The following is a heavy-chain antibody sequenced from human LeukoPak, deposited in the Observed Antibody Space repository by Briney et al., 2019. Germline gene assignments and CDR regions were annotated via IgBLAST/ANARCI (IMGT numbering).Heavy chain of an antibody. D-gene: IGHD3-10*01. J-gene: IGHJ6*03. CDR1: GGSFSGYY. CDR2: INHSGST. Sequence: SETLSLTCAVYGGSFSGYYWSWIRQPPGKGLEWIGEINHSGSTNYNPSLKSRVTISVDTSKNQFSLKLSSVTAADPAVYYCASSKYGSGSYYYYMDVWGKGTTVTVSS. V-gene: IGHV4-34*01. CDR3: ASSKYGSGSYYYYMDV.